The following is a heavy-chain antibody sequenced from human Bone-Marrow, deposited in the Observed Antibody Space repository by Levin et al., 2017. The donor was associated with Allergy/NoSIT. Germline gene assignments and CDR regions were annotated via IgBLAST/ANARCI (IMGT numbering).Heavy chain of an antibody. Sequence: GESLKISCTASGITLSSHTMNWVRQAPGKGLEWVSSITSTRGDLYYADSVKGRFTISRDNVKNSLYLQMNSLRAEDTAVYYCATGIGGIAVADVDYWGQGTQVSVSS. J-gene: IGHJ4*02. CDR3: ATGIGGIAVADVDY. CDR2: ITSTRGDL. D-gene: IGHD6-19*01. CDR1: GITLSSHT. V-gene: IGHV3-21*01.